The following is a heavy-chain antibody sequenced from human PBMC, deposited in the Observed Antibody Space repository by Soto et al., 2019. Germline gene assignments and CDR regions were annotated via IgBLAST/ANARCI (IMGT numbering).Heavy chain of an antibody. V-gene: IGHV3-23*01. J-gene: IGHJ4*02. CDR2: LGVRST. D-gene: IGHD5-12*01. Sequence: EVQLLESGGGLVQPGGSLRLSCAASGFTFSNYAMSWVRQAPGMGLEWVSTLGVRSTYYADSVKGRFTISRDNSNNALYLQMNSLRAEDTAVYYCAWGKGWLRFTSPSHWGQGTLVTVSS. CDR3: AWGKGWLRFTSPSH. CDR1: GFTFSNYA.